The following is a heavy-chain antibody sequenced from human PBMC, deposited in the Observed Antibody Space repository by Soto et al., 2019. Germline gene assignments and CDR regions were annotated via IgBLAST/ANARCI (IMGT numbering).Heavy chain of an antibody. CDR2: INPNSGGT. CDR3: AREWGGSSGYYSFDY. Sequence: QVQLVQSGAEVKKPGASVKVSCKASGYTFTGYYMHWVRQAPGQGLEWMGWINPNSGGTNYAQKFQGRVVTTRDTSISTVYVELSRLRSDDTAVYYCAREWGGSSGYYSFDYWGQGTLVTVSS. CDR1: GYTFTGYY. J-gene: IGHJ4*02. D-gene: IGHD3-22*01. V-gene: IGHV1-2*02.